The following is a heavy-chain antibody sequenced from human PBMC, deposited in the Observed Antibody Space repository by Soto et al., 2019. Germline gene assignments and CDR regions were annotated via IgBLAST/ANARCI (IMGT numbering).Heavy chain of an antibody. V-gene: IGHV4-61*01. D-gene: IGHD1-26*01. Sequence: QVQLQESGPGLVRPSETLSLTCTVSGGSVTSRSYYWSWIRQPPGKGLEWIGYISTTGSTNDTPSLKSRVTISLDTSTNQFSLKLSSVTAADTAVYYCATIGIVGATSVDYWGQGTLVTVSS. CDR3: ATIGIVGATSVDY. J-gene: IGHJ4*02. CDR1: GGSVTSRSYY. CDR2: ISTTGST.